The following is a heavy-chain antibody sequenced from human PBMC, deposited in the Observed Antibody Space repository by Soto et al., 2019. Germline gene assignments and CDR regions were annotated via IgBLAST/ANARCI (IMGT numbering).Heavy chain of an antibody. J-gene: IGHJ5*02. D-gene: IGHD1-1*01. CDR1: GGSISSGGYS. Sequence: SETLSLTCTVSGGSISSGGYSWNWIRQAPGKGLEWIGYIYHSGYTLYNPSLKGRVTISVDKSKNHFSLNLTSVTAADTAVYYCARDQLEGNWFDPWGQGTLVTVSS. V-gene: IGHV4-30-2*01. CDR2: IYHSGYT. CDR3: ARDQLEGNWFDP.